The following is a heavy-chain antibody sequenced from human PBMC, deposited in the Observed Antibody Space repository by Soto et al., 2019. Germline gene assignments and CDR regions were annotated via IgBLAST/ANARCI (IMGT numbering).Heavy chain of an antibody. Sequence: GGSMRLSCAASGFTFITYAIVFVGHSPFKGLECVSSMSGSGGTTYYADSVQGRFTVSRDKSKNTLYLQMNSLRAEDTAIYYCAKYLGERPLNAFDIGGLGTMVTVSS. CDR2: MSGSGGTT. CDR3: AKYLGERPLNAFDI. D-gene: IGHD1-26*01. V-gene: IGHV3-23*01. J-gene: IGHJ3*02. CDR1: GFTFITYA.